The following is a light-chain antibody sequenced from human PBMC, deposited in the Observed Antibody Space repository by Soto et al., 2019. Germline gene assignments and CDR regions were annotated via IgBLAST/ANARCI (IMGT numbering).Light chain of an antibody. CDR1: QSISNW. V-gene: IGKV1-12*01. J-gene: IGKJ4*01. Sequence: DLQMTQSPSPLPATVGDRAPITLLASQSISNWLAWYQQKPGTAPKLLIYHASTLESGVPSRFSGSGSGTDFTLTISSLQPEDFATYYCQQANSFPLTFGGGTKVDIK. CDR2: HAS. CDR3: QQANSFPLT.